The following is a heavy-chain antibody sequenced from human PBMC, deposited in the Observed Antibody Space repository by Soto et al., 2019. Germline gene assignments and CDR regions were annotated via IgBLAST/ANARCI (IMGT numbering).Heavy chain of an antibody. CDR3: ARGPEYSSPPSRYYYYYYGMDV. Sequence: PSQTLSLTCAISGDSVSSNSAAWNWIRQSPSRGLEWLGRTYYRSKWYNDYAVSVKSRITINPDTSKNQFSLQLNSVTPEDTAVYYCARGPEYSSPPSRYYYYYYGMDVWGQGTTVTVSS. D-gene: IGHD6-6*01. CDR1: GDSVSSNSAA. J-gene: IGHJ6*02. V-gene: IGHV6-1*01. CDR2: TYYRSKWYN.